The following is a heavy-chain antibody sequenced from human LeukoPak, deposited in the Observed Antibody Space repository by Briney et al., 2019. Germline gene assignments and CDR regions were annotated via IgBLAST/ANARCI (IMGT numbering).Heavy chain of an antibody. CDR1: GYSFTSYW. CDR3: GRPQDRWGSLDF. Sequence: GASLKISCKGSGYSFTSYWISWVRQMPRKGLEWMGRIDPSDSYTNYSPSFQGHVTISADKSISTAYLQGSSLKASDTARYYWGRPQDRWGSLDFWGQGTLVTVSS. V-gene: IGHV5-10-1*01. D-gene: IGHD7-27*01. J-gene: IGHJ4*02. CDR2: IDPSDSYT.